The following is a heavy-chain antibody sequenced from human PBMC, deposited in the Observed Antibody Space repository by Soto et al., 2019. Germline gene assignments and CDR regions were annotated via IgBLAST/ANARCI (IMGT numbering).Heavy chain of an antibody. CDR1: GLIVNNNY. CDR2: IHSGNSA. CDR3: ARDPGYCSGGICYRYMDV. V-gene: IGHV3-53*04. J-gene: IGHJ6*03. D-gene: IGHD2-15*01. Sequence: EMQLVESGGGLVNPGGSLRLSCAASGLIVNNNYMNWVRQAPGKGLEWVSVIHSGNSASYADSVMGRFTISRHNSKNMVYLQMNSLRAEDTAVYYCARDPGYCSGGICYRYMDVWRKGTTVTVSS.